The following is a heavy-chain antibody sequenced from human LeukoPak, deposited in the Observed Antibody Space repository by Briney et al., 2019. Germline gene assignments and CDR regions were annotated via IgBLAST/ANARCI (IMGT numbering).Heavy chain of an antibody. J-gene: IGHJ6*02. CDR2: ISGSGGST. CDR3: AKDLVNSWSYNYYGMDV. D-gene: IGHD6-13*01. V-gene: IGHV3-23*01. Sequence: GGSLRLSCAATGFTFSTYAMTWVRQAPGKGPEWVSAISGSGGSTYYADSVKGRFSISRDNSKNTLYLQMNSLRAEDTAVYYCAKDLVNSWSYNYYGMDVWGQGTTVTVSS. CDR1: GFTFSTYA.